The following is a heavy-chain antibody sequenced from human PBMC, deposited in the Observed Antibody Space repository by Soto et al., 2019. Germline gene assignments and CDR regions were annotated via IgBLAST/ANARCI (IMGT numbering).Heavy chain of an antibody. CDR2: IKQDGSEK. J-gene: IGHJ4*02. D-gene: IGHD1-1*01. CDR1: GFTFSSYW. V-gene: IGHV3-7*03. Sequence: GSLRLSCAASGFTFSSYWMSWVRQAPGKGLEWVANIKQDGSEKYYVDSVKGRFTISRDNAKNSLYLQMNSLGAEDTAVYYCARDARTEYYFDYWGQGTLVTVSS. CDR3: ARDARTEYYFDY.